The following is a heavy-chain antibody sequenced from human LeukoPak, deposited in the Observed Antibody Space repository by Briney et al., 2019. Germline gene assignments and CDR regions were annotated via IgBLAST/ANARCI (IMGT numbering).Heavy chain of an antibody. CDR3: AGFTFFGLNWPY. CDR2: IYSDGKA. Sequence: SETLSLTCTVSGGSISSSSFYWGWIRQRPGKGLEWIGNIYSDGKAFYNASLKSRVTISLDTSKNHFSLKLNFLTAADTAVYSCAGFTFFGLNWPYWGQGTLVTVSS. V-gene: IGHV4-39*02. CDR1: GGSISSSSFY. J-gene: IGHJ4*02. D-gene: IGHD3-3*01.